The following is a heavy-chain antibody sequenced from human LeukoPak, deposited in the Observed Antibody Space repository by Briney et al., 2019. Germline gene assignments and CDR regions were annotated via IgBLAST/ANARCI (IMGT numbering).Heavy chain of an antibody. D-gene: IGHD3-10*01. V-gene: IGHV3-64D*09. Sequence: GGSLRLSCSASGFTFSTLCMHWVRQAPGKGLEYVSVISSDGGSTYYADSVKGRFAISRDNSKNTLYLQMSSLRAEDTAVYYCVKGSYASTWFGFDYWGQGTLVTVAS. CDR2: ISSDGGST. CDR1: GFTFSTLC. CDR3: VKGSYASTWFGFDY. J-gene: IGHJ4*02.